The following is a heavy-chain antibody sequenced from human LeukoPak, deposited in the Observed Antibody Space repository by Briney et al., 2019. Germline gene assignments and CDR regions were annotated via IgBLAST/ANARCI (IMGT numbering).Heavy chain of an antibody. V-gene: IGHV1-2*04. CDR2: INPNSGGT. D-gene: IGHD6-25*01. J-gene: IGHJ5*02. CDR3: ARGVHSGDWFDP. Sequence: ASVKASCKASGYTFTGYYMHWVRQAPGQGLEWMGWINPNSGGTNYAQKFQGWVTMTRDTSISTAYMELSRLRSDDTAVYYCARGVHSGDWFDPWGQGTLVTVSS. CDR1: GYTFTGYY.